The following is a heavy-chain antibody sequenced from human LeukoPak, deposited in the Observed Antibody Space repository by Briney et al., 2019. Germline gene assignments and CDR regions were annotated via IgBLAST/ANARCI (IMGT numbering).Heavy chain of an antibody. J-gene: IGHJ2*01. D-gene: IGHD5-24*01. CDR1: GFTFSGYA. V-gene: IGHV3-23*01. CDR3: AKVPDGSPRGYWYFDL. CDR2: ISASGGST. Sequence: GGSLRLSCAASGFTFSGYAMSWVRQGPGTGLEWVSTISASGGSTYYADSVKGRFTISRDNPKNTLYVQMSSLRAEDTAIYFCAKVPDGSPRGYWYFDLWGRGTLVTVSS.